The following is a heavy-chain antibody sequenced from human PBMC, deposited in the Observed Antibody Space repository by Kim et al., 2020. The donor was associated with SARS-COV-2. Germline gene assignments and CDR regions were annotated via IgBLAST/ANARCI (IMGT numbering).Heavy chain of an antibody. Sequence: GGSLRLSCAASGFTFSSYTMNWVRQAPGKGLEWVSSISSSSNYIYYADSVKGRFTISRDNAKNSLYLQMSSLRAEDTALYYCARPRRGYCSSTRCFEGMDVWGQGTTVTVSS. CDR2: ISSSSNYI. D-gene: IGHD2-2*01. CDR3: ARPRRGYCSSTRCFEGMDV. J-gene: IGHJ6*02. V-gene: IGHV3-21*01. CDR1: GFTFSSYT.